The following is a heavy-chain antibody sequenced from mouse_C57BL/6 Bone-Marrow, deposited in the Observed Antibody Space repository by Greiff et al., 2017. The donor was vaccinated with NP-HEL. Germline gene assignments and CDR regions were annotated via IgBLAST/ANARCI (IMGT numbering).Heavy chain of an antibody. Sequence: EVQLQQSGPELVKPGASVKISCKASGYSFTGYYMNWVKQSPETSLEWIGEINPSTGGTTYNQKFKAKATLTVDKSSSTAYMQLKSLTSEDSAVYYCARFPLHSNYDYYAMDYWGQGTSVTVSS. CDR3: ARFPLHSNYDYYAMDY. J-gene: IGHJ4*01. D-gene: IGHD2-5*01. V-gene: IGHV1-42*01. CDR1: GYSFTGYY. CDR2: INPSTGGT.